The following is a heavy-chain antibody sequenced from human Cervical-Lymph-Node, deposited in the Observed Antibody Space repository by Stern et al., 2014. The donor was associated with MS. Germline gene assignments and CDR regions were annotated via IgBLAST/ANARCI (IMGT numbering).Heavy chain of an antibody. D-gene: IGHD6-13*01. V-gene: IGHV4-34*01. CDR2: VNHSGGT. CDR3: ARALRPRRPAAGMLAY. Sequence: QVQLQQWGAGLLKPSETLSLTCAVYGGSFHFYFWSWIRQPPGKGLEWIGEVNHSGGTDYNPSLKRRVAISLDTSKNQFSLKLSSLTAADTAVYFCARALRPRRPAAGMLAYWGQGTLITVSS. J-gene: IGHJ4*02. CDR1: GGSFHFYF.